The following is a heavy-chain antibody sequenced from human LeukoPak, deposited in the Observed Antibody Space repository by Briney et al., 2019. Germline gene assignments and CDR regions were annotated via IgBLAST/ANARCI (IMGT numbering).Heavy chain of an antibody. Sequence: GGSLRLSCAASGFTFRNYAMSWVRQAPGKGLEWVSTMSRSGDSTFYADSVKGRYTISRDNSQNSLYLQMNSLRADDTAVYYCAKDRTRIVGATFGFDYWGQGTLVTASS. V-gene: IGHV3-23*01. CDR2: MSRSGDST. CDR1: GFTFRNYA. CDR3: AKDRTRIVGATFGFDY. J-gene: IGHJ4*02. D-gene: IGHD1-26*01.